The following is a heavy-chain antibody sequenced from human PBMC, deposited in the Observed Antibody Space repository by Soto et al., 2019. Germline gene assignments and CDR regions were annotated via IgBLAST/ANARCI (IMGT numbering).Heavy chain of an antibody. V-gene: IGHV3-11*06. CDR3: AQDESVAVSATPFFY. CDR1: GFTFSDYY. D-gene: IGHD2-15*01. CDR2: ISSSSSYT. J-gene: IGHJ4*02. Sequence: GGSLRLSCAASGFTFSDYYMSWIRQAPGKGLEWVSYISSSSSYTNYADSVKGRFTISRDNAKNSLYLQMDSLRAEDTAVYYCAQDESVAVSATPFFYWGQGTLVTVSS.